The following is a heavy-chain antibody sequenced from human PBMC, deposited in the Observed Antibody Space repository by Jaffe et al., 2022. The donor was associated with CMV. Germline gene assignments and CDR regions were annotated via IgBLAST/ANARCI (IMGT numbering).Heavy chain of an antibody. CDR2: IYPGDSDT. D-gene: IGHD2-2*01. CDR1: GYSFTSYW. Sequence: EVQLVQSGAEVKKPGESLKISCKGSGYSFTSYWIGWVRQMPGKGLEWMGIIYPGDSDTRYSPSFQGQVTISADKSISTAYLQWSSLKASDTAMYYCARIDIVVVPAAIWDAGDRAGGMDVWGQGTTVTVSS. CDR3: ARIDIVVVPAAIWDAGDRAGGMDV. V-gene: IGHV5-51*01. J-gene: IGHJ6*02.